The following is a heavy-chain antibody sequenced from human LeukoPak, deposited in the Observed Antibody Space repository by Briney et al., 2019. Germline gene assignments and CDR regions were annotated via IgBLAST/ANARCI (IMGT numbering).Heavy chain of an antibody. CDR3: ARDDKRGWYGARYGMDV. D-gene: IGHD6-19*01. CDR1: GFTFSDYS. Sequence: GGSLRLSCAASGFTFSDYSMDWVRQAPGKGLEWVSYITSSNSNIQYADSVKGRFTISRDNAKNSLYLQMNSLRAEDTAVYYCARDDKRGWYGARYGMDVWGQGTTVTVSS. J-gene: IGHJ6*02. V-gene: IGHV3-48*04. CDR2: ITSSNSNI.